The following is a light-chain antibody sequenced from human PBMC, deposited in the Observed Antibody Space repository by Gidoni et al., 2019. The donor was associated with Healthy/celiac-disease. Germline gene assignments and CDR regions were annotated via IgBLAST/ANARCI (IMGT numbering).Light chain of an antibody. CDR1: QDISNY. Sequence: DIQMTQSPSSLSASVGDRVTITCQPSQDISNYLNWYQQKPGKATKLLIYDASNLETGVPSRFSGSGSGTDFTFTISSLQPEDIATYYCQQYDNLPLTFGGGTKVEIK. CDR3: QQYDNLPLT. CDR2: DAS. V-gene: IGKV1-33*01. J-gene: IGKJ4*01.